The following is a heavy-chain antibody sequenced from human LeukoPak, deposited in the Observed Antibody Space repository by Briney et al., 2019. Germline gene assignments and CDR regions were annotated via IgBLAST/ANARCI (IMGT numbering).Heavy chain of an antibody. D-gene: IGHD3-3*02. Sequence: SVKVSCKASGGTFSSYAISWVRQAPGQGLEWMGRIIPILGIANYAQKLQGRVTMTTDTSTSTAYMELRSLRSDDTAVYYCARDLLEGIDYWGQGTLVTVSS. CDR1: GGTFSSYA. V-gene: IGHV1-69*04. J-gene: IGHJ4*02. CDR3: ARDLLEGIDY. CDR2: IIPILGIA.